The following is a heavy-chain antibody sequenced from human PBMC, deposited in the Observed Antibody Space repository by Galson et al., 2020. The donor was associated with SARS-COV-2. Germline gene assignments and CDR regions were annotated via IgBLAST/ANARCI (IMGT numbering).Heavy chain of an antibody. CDR2: INHSGTT. D-gene: IGHD6-13*01. CDR1: GGSSSGYY. CDR3: ARGGYSSTWYGKYNWFDP. J-gene: IGHJ5*02. V-gene: IGHV4-34*01. Sequence: SETLSLTCAVYGGSSSGYYWSWIRQPPGKRLEWIGEINHSGTTNYNPTLKSRVTISVDTSKSQFSLKVSSVTAADTAAYYCARGGYSSTWYGKYNWFDPWGQGTRVTVSS.